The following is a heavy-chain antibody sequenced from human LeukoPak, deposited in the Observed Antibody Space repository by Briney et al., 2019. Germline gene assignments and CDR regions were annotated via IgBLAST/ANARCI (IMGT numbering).Heavy chain of an antibody. J-gene: IGHJ4*02. CDR2: IDSSDSYT. V-gene: IGHV5-10-1*01. CDR3: ARDAKAYGSSCDY. Sequence: GESLRISCKGSGYSFTTYWISWVRQMPGKGLGWMGRIDSSDSYTNYSPSLQGHVTISADKSFSTAYLQWTSLKASDTAMYYCARDAKAYGSSCDYWGQGTLVTVSS. D-gene: IGHD6-13*01. CDR1: GYSFTTYW.